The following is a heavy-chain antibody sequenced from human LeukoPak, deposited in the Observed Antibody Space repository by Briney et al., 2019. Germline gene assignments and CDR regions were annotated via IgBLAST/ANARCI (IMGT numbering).Heavy chain of an antibody. CDR1: GYSISSGYY. CDR3: VRGRYSSGWFKDKNWFDP. V-gene: IGHV4-38-2*02. J-gene: IGHJ5*02. D-gene: IGHD6-19*01. CDR2: IHHSGST. Sequence: SETLSLTCTVSGYSISSGYYWGWIRQPPGKGLEWIGSIHHSGSTNYNPSLKSRATISVDTSKNQFSLKLSSVTAADTAVYYCVRGRYSSGWFKDKNWFDPWGQGIPVTVSS.